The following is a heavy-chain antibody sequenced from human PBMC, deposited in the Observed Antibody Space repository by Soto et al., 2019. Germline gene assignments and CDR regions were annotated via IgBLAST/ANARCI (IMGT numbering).Heavy chain of an antibody. Sequence: QVQLQESGPGLVKSSQTLSLTCTVSCGSISIDGNYWSWIRQHPGKGLEWIGYLHYSGCTYYNPSLNSRVTISVATSKNQFSLKLNSVTAADTAVYYCARARMVRGIIYYYGMDVWGQGTTVTVSS. CDR1: CGSISIDGNY. D-gene: IGHD3-10*01. CDR3: ARARMVRGIIYYYGMDV. J-gene: IGHJ6*02. V-gene: IGHV4-31*03. CDR2: LHYSGCT.